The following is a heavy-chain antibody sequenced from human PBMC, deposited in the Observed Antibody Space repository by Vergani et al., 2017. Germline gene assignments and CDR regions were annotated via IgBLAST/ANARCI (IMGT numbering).Heavy chain of an antibody. Sequence: QLQESGPGLVKPSATLSLTCSVSGASIRSSNYYWGWIRQPPGKGLEWVSAISGSGGSTYYADSVKGRFTISRDNSKNTLYLQMNSLRAEDTAVYYCAKTTDRMGSTSSFDYWGQGTLVTVSS. CDR1: GASIRSSNYY. J-gene: IGHJ4*02. D-gene: IGHD2-2*01. CDR3: AKTTDRMGSTSSFDY. CDR2: ISGSGGST. V-gene: IGHV3-23*01.